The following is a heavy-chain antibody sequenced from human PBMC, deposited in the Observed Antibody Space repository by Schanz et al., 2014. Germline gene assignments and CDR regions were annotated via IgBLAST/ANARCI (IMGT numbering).Heavy chain of an antibody. Sequence: QVQLVQSGAEVKKPGASVKVSCKASGYTFTSDSMHWVRQAPGQGLEWMGMINPSGGSTTYAQKFQGRVTMTTDTSTGTAYMELSSLRSDDTAVYYCARGGGPEDVFDIWGQGTILTVSS. CDR1: GYTFTSDS. D-gene: IGHD5-12*01. J-gene: IGHJ3*02. CDR3: ARGGGPEDVFDI. V-gene: IGHV1-46*01. CDR2: INPSGGST.